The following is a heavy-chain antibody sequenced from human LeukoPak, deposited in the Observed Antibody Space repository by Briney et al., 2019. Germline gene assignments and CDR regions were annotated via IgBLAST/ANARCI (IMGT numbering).Heavy chain of an antibody. J-gene: IGHJ4*02. CDR3: ARAPTGIAAAGILY. D-gene: IGHD6-13*01. V-gene: IGHV3-11*06. CDR2: ISSSSSYT. Sequence: PGGSLRLSRAASGFTFSDYYMSWIRQAPAKGLEGVSYISSSSSYTNYADSVKGRFTISRDNAKNSLYLQMNSLRAEDTAVYYCARAPTGIAAAGILYWGQGTLVTVSS. CDR1: GFTFSDYY.